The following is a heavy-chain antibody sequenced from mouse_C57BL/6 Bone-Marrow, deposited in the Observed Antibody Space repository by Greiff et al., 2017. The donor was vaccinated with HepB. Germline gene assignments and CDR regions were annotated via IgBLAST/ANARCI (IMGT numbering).Heavy chain of an antibody. CDR3: ARGYSNYPWFAY. V-gene: IGHV1-81*01. Sequence: QVQLKESGAELARPGASVKLSCKASGYTFTSYGISWVKQRTGQGLEWIGEIYPRSGNTYYNEKFKGKATLTADKSSSTAYMELRSLTSEDAAVYCCARGYSNYPWFAYWGQGTLVTVSA. D-gene: IGHD2-5*01. J-gene: IGHJ3*01. CDR1: GYTFTSYG. CDR2: IYPRSGNT.